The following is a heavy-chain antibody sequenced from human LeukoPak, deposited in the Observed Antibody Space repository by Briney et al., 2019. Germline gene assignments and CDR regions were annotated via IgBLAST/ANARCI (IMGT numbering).Heavy chain of an antibody. D-gene: IGHD2/OR15-2a*01. CDR2: INAGNGNT. CDR3: ARDRRGYYYYYGMDV. Sequence: ALVKVSCKASGYTFTNYAVHWVRQAPGQRLEWMGWINAGNGNTKCSQKFQGGVTITRDTSASTAYLELSSLTSEDTAVYYCARDRRGYYYYYGMDVWGQGTTVTVSS. J-gene: IGHJ6*02. V-gene: IGHV1-3*01. CDR1: GYTFTNYA.